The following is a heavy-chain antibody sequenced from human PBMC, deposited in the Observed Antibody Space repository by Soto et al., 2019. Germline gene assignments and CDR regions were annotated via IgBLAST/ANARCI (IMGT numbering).Heavy chain of an antibody. J-gene: IGHJ4*02. Sequence: ASVKVSCKASGYTITAYYIHWVRQAPGQGLEWMGWIDPRNGGTVYAQKFQGRVTMTRDTSISTVYMDLSGLGSDDTALYFCARDDYGIYPYWGQGSLVTVSS. CDR1: GYTITAYY. CDR3: ARDDYGIYPY. V-gene: IGHV1-2*02. CDR2: IDPRNGGT. D-gene: IGHD1-26*01.